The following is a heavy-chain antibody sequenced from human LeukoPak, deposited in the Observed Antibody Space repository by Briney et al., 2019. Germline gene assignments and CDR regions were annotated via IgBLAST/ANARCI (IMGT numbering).Heavy chain of an antibody. CDR3: ARAVSGRFDY. Sequence: SETLSLTCTVSGGSMSPYHWGWIRQPPGKGLEWTGYIYYSGSTNYNPSLNSRVTISVDTSKNQFSLGLSSVTAADTAIYYCARAVSGRFDYWGQGTLVTVSS. J-gene: IGHJ4*02. D-gene: IGHD6-19*01. CDR2: IYYSGST. CDR1: GGSMSPYH. V-gene: IGHV4-59*08.